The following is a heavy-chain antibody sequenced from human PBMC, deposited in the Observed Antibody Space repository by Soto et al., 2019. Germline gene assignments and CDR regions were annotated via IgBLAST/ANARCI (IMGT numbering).Heavy chain of an antibody. CDR2: IYYSGST. D-gene: IGHD5-18*01. J-gene: IGHJ4*02. Sequence: SETLSLTCTVSGGSISSYYWSWIRQPPGKGLEWIGYIYYSGSTNYNPSLKSRVTISVGTSKNQFSLKLSSVTAADTAVYYCARTLYSYGPRFDYWGQGTLVTVS. V-gene: IGHV4-59*01. CDR1: GGSISSYY. CDR3: ARTLYSYGPRFDY.